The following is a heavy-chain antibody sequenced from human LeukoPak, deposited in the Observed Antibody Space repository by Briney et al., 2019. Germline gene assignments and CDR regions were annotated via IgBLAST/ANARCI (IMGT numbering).Heavy chain of an antibody. CDR3: AEGGYCSGVTCKGRNWFDP. V-gene: IGHV3-23*01. D-gene: IGHD2-15*01. Sequence: GGSLRLSCAASGFSFSSYTMNWVRQAPGKGLEWVSAISASGGATYYADSVKGRFTISRDNSKNTLSLQMSNLRAEDTAVYSCAEGGYCSGVTCKGRNWFDPWGQGSLVTVSS. J-gene: IGHJ5*02. CDR1: GFSFSSYT. CDR2: ISASGGAT.